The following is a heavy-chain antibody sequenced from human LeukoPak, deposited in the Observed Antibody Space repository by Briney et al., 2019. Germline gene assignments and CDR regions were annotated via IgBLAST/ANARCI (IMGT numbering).Heavy chain of an antibody. V-gene: IGHV1-18*01. J-gene: IGHJ6*02. CDR2: ISAYNGNT. D-gene: IGHD6-19*01. Sequence: GASVKVSCKGSGYSFTSCGISWLRQAPAQGLEWMGWISAYNGNTNYAQKLQGRVTMTTDTSTSTAYMELRSLRSEDTAVYYCARDSSGWYERYYGMDVGGQGPTVTVSS. CDR3: ARDSSGWYERYYGMDV. CDR1: GYSFTSCG.